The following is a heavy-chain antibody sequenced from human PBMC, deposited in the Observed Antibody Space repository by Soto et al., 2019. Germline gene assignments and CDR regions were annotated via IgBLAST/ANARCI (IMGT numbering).Heavy chain of an antibody. J-gene: IGHJ6*02. V-gene: IGHV1-18*01. CDR1: GYTFTSYG. CDR2: ISAYNGNT. Sequence: QVQLVQSGAEVKKPGASVKVSCKASGYTFTSYGISWVRQAPGQGLEWMGWISAYNGNTNYAQKLQGRVTMTTDTSTSTAYMELRCLRSDDTAVYYCARDRMDIVVVPAAPYYYYGMDVWGQGTTVTVSS. D-gene: IGHD2-2*03. CDR3: ARDRMDIVVVPAAPYYYYGMDV.